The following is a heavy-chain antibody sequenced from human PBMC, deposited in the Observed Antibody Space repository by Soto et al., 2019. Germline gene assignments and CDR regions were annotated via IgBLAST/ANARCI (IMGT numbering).Heavy chain of an antibody. CDR3: AKDLWGATRFDY. Sequence: QVQLVESGGGVVQPGRSLRLSCAASGFTFSSYGMHWVRQAPGKGLEWVAVISYDGSNKYYADSVKGRFTISRDNSKNTLYLQMNSLRAEDTAVYYCAKDLWGATRFDYWGQGTLVTVSS. J-gene: IGHJ4*02. CDR2: ISYDGSNK. D-gene: IGHD1-26*01. CDR1: GFTFSSYG. V-gene: IGHV3-30*18.